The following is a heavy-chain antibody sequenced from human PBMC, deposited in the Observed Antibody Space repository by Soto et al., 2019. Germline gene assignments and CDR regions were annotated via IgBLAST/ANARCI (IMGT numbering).Heavy chain of an antibody. J-gene: IGHJ4*02. CDR3: ARRYGYSFDY. D-gene: IGHD1-1*01. Sequence: ASVKVSCKASGYIFTSYYIHWVRQAPGQGLEWMGWINPFDGSRMFAQSFQGRVTMTRDTSTSTVYMEVSSLRSEDTAVYYCARRYGYSFDYWGQRTPVTVSS. CDR1: GYIFTSYY. V-gene: IGHV1-46*01. CDR2: INPFDGSR.